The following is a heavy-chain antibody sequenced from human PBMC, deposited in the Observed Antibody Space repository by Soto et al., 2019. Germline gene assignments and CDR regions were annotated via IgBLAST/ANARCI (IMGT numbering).Heavy chain of an antibody. CDR3: ATRITVFGLLIPPFDP. CDR1: GGSVNGYY. D-gene: IGHD3-3*01. V-gene: IGHV4-34*01. CDR2: INHTGGT. J-gene: IGHJ5*02. Sequence: ETLSLTCAVYGGSVNGYYWNWIRQPPGKGLKWIGEINHTGGTHYNPTLKSRVTMSVDTSKNQFSLRLSSVTAADTAIYYCATRITVFGLLIPPFDPWGQGTQVTVSS.